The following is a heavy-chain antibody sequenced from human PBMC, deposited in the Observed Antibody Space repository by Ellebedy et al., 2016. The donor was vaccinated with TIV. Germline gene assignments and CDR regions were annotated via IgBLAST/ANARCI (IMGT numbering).Heavy chain of an antibody. Sequence: ASVKVSCXASGYTFTGYYMHWVRQAPGQGLEWMGWINPNSGGTNYAQKFQGRVTMTRDTSISTAYMELSRLRSDDTAVYYCARGGVVVAEVWWFDPWGQGTLVTVSS. V-gene: IGHV1-2*02. CDR2: INPNSGGT. J-gene: IGHJ5*02. D-gene: IGHD2-15*01. CDR3: ARGGVVVAEVWWFDP. CDR1: GYTFTGYY.